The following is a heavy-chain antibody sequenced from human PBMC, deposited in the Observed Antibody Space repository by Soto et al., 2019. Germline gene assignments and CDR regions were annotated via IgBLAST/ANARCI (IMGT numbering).Heavy chain of an antibody. J-gene: IGHJ5*02. Sequence: GGSLRLSCAASGFTFSSYWMHWVHQAPGKGLVWVSRIHSDGSSTTYADSVKGRFTISRDNAKNTLYLQMNSLRAEDTAVYYCATGYCTSASCYIANDNWFDPWGQGTLVTVSS. V-gene: IGHV3-74*01. CDR3: ATGYCTSASCYIANDNWFDP. D-gene: IGHD2-2*02. CDR1: GFTFSSYW. CDR2: IHSDGSST.